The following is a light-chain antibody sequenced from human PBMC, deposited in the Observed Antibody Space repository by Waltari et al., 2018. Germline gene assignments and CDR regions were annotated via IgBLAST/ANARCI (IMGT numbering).Light chain of an antibody. J-gene: IGKJ1*01. CDR2: AAS. V-gene: IGKV1-39*01. CDR1: QSISSY. CDR3: QQSYTNPRT. Sequence: DIQMTQSPSSLSASVGDRVTITCRASQSISSYLNWYQQKPGNAPKLLIYAASSLQSGVPSSFSGSGSGTDFTLTISSLQPEDFATYYCQQSYTNPRTFGQGTRVETK.